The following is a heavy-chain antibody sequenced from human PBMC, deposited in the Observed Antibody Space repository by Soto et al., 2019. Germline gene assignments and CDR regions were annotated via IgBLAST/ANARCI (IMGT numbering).Heavy chain of an antibody. V-gene: IGHV4-34*01. CDR3: VRRRYQLPSSVLWLDP. D-gene: IGHD3-16*02. Sequence: SETLSLTCAVYGGFLSESYWTWIRHPPGKGLEWIGEINHVGGTNYNPSLKSRVTMSVDTSQNQFSLRLISVTAADTAMYFCVRRRYQLPSSVLWLDPWGQGTPVTVSS. CDR1: GGFLSESY. J-gene: IGHJ5*02. CDR2: INHVGGT.